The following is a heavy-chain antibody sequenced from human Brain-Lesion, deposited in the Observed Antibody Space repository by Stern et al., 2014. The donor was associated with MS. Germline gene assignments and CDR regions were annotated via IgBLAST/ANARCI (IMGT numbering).Heavy chain of an antibody. CDR2: IHYSGST. D-gene: IGHD2-8*01. CDR1: GGSISSGGYY. J-gene: IGHJ5*02. CDR3: ARVGVYVQTGWFDP. V-gene: IGHV4-31*03. Sequence: LVESGPGLVKPSQTLSLTCTVSGGSISSGGYYWSWIRQHPGKGLEWIGYIHYSGSTYYNSALKSRVTISRDTSKNQFSLNLNSVTAADTAVYYCARVGVYVQTGWFDPWGQGALVTVSS.